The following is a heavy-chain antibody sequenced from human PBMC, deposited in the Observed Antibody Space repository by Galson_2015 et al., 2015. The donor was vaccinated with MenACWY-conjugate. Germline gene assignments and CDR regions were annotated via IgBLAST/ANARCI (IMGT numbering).Heavy chain of an antibody. D-gene: IGHD6-13*01. CDR1: GYTFTSYG. Sequence: SVKVSCKASGYTFTSYGISWVRQAPGQGLEWMGWISAYNGNTNYAQKLQGRVTMTTDTSTSTAYMELRSLRSDDTAVYYCARDRPSSSPLSDAFDIWGQGTMVTVSS. CDR3: ARDRPSSSPLSDAFDI. J-gene: IGHJ3*02. V-gene: IGHV1-18*04. CDR2: ISAYNGNT.